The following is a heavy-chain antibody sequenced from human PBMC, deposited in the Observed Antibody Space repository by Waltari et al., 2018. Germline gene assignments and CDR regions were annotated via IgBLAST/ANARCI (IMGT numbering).Heavy chain of an antibody. V-gene: IGHV1-46*01. CDR1: GYTFTSYY. Sequence: QVQLVQSGAEVKKPGASVKVSCKASGYTFTSYYMHWVRQAPGQGLEWMGIINPSGGSTSYAQKFQGRVTMTRDTSTSTGYMELSSLRSEDTAVYYCARAPDHYGDSQSYGMDVWGQGTTVTVSS. J-gene: IGHJ6*02. D-gene: IGHD4-17*01. CDR2: INPSGGST. CDR3: ARAPDHYGDSQSYGMDV.